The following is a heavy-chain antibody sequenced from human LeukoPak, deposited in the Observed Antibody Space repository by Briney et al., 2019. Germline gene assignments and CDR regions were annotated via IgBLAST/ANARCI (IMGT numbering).Heavy chain of an antibody. J-gene: IGHJ6*03. V-gene: IGHV1-2*02. CDR3: ARYQQQYYYYYMDV. CDR2: INPNSGGT. CDR1: GYTFTGYY. Sequence: ASVKVSCKASGYTFTGYYMHWVRQAPGQGLELMGLINPNSGGTNYSQKFQGRVTMTRDTSISTAYMELSRLRSDDTAVYYCARYQQQYYYYYMDVWGKGTTVTVSS. D-gene: IGHD6-13*01.